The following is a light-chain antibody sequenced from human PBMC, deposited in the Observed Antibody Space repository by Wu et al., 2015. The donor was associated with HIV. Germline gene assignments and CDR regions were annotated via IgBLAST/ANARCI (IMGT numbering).Light chain of an antibody. CDR2: GAS. CDR3: QHYGTSPQVT. CDR1: QRLSSRY. V-gene: IGKV3-20*01. J-gene: IGKJ4*01. Sequence: EVLLTQSPGTLSLSPGERATLSCRASQRLSSRYLAWYQQKPGQAPRLLIYGASSRATGIPDRFSGSASGRDFTLTINRLETEDFAVYYCQHYGTSPQVTFGGGTKVEIK.